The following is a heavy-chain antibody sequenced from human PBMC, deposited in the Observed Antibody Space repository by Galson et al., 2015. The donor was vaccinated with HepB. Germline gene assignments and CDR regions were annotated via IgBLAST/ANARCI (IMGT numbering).Heavy chain of an antibody. CDR2: INPDNGGA. D-gene: IGHD6-19*01. CDR1: GYTFTAYY. CDR3: AIDTIAVADH. J-gene: IGHJ4*02. V-gene: IGHV1-2*06. Sequence: SVKVSCKASGYTFTAYYMHWVRQAPGQGLEWMGRINPDNGGANYARNFQGRVTMTRDTSITTAYMELSRLTSDDTAVYYCAIDTIAVADHWGQGTLVTVSS.